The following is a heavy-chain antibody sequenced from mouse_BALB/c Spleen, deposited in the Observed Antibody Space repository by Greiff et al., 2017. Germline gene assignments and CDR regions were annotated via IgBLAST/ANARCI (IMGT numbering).Heavy chain of an antibody. J-gene: IGHJ4*01. Sequence: EVKLVESGPGLVKPSQSLSLTCSVTGYSITSGYYWNWIRQFPGNKLEWMGYISYDGSNNYNPSLKNRISITRDTSKNQFFLKLNSVTTEDTATCYSAGVRYYAMDYWGQGTSVTVSS. CDR3: AGVRYYAMDY. CDR2: ISYDGSN. CDR1: GYSITSGYY. V-gene: IGHV3-6*02.